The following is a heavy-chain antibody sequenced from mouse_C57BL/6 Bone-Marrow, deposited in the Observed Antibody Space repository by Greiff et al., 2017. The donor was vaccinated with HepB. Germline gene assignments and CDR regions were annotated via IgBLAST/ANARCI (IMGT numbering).Heavy chain of an antibody. CDR1: GFTFSSYA. Sequence: EVQRVESGGGLVKPGGSLKLSCAASGFTFSSYAMSWVRQTPEKRLEWVATISDGGSYNYYPDNAKNNLYLQMSHLKSEDTAMYSCVRGYGTRFDYWGQGTTLTVSS. D-gene: IGHD1-1*01. CDR3: VRGYGTRFDY. CDR2: ISDGGSYN. V-gene: IGHV5-4*01. J-gene: IGHJ2*01.